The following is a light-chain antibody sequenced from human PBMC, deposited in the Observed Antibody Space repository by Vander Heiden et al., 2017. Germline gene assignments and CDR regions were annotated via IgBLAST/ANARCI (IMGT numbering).Light chain of an antibody. CDR1: SSDVGGYNY. CDR2: DVS. Sequence: QSALTQPASVSGSPGQSIPISCTGTSSDVGGYNYVSWYQQHPGKAPKLMIYDVSKRPSGVSNRFSGSKSGNTASLTISGLQAEDEADYYCSSYTSSSTLLYVFGTGTKVTVL. J-gene: IGLJ1*01. CDR3: SSYTSSSTLLYV. V-gene: IGLV2-14*01.